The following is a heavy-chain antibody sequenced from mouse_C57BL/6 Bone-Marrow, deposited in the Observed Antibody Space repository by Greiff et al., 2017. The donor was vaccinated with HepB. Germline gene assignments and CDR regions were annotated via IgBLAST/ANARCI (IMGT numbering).Heavy chain of an antibody. CDR3: ARYKATVVSFDV. J-gene: IGHJ1*03. CDR1: GFTFTDYY. D-gene: IGHD1-1*01. CDR2: IRNKANGYTT. Sequence: EVMLVESGGGLVQPGGSLSLSCAASGFTFTDYYMSWVRQPPGKALEWLGFIRNKANGYTTEYSASVKGRFTISRDNSQSILYLRMNALRAEDSATYYCARYKATVVSFDVWGTGTTVTVSS. V-gene: IGHV7-3*01.